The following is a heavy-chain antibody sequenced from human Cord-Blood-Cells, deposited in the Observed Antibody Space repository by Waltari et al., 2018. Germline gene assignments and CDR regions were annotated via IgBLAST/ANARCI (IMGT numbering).Heavy chain of an antibody. CDR3: AKDEVLRFLENGAFDI. Sequence: EVQLLESGGGLVQPGGSLRLSCAASGFTFSSYAMSWVRQAPGKGLEWVSAISGSGGSTYYADSVKGRFTISRDNSKNTLYLQMNSLRAEDTAVYYCAKDEVLRFLENGAFDIWGQGTMVTVSS. D-gene: IGHD3-3*01. V-gene: IGHV3-23*01. CDR2: ISGSGGST. CDR1: GFTFSSYA. J-gene: IGHJ3*02.